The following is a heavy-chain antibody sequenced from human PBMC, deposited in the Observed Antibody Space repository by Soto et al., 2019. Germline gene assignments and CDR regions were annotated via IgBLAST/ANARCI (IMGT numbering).Heavy chain of an antibody. CDR2: IYSGGST. CDR3: ARVDDYGDTEYYFDC. Sequence: EVQLVESGGGLVQPGGSLRLSCAASGFTVSSNYMSWVRQAPGKGLEWVSVIYSGGSTYYADSVKGRFTISRDNSKNTLYLQMNRLRAEDTAVYYCARVDDYGDTEYYFDCWGQGTLVTVSS. D-gene: IGHD4-17*01. V-gene: IGHV3-66*01. J-gene: IGHJ4*02. CDR1: GFTVSSNY.